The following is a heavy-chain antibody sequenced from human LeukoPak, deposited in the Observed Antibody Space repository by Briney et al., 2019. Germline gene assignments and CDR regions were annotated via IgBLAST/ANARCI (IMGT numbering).Heavy chain of an antibody. CDR1: RFSFSSYS. V-gene: IGHV3-21*01. Sequence: GGSLRLSCAASRFSFSSYSVNWVRQAPGKGLEWVSSITSSSSFIYYADSVKGRFTVSRDNAKSSLYLQMNSLRDEDTALYYCARDGGFGFLAAFDIWGQGTMVTVSS. J-gene: IGHJ3*02. CDR3: ARDGGFGFLAAFDI. CDR2: ITSSSSFI. D-gene: IGHD3-10*01.